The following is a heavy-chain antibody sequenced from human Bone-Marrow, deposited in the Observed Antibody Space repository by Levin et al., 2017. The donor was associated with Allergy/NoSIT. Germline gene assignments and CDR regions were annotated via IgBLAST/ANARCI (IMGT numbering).Heavy chain of an antibody. D-gene: IGHD3-22*01. V-gene: IGHV4-39*01. J-gene: IGHJ4*02. CDR3: TRRGTYDSSGFYVTDY. Sequence: SETLSLTCTDSGGSISSSGFYWDWIGKPPRKGLEGIGIIYYSGSTQYNPSLKSRVTISVDTSKNQFSLKLSSVTAADTAVYYCTRRGTYDSSGFYVTDYWGQGTLVTVSS. CDR2: IYYSGST. CDR1: GGSISSSGFY.